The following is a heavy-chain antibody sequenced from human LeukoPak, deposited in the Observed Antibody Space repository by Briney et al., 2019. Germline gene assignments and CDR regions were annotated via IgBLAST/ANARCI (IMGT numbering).Heavy chain of an antibody. V-gene: IGHV3-23*01. D-gene: IGHD5-24*01. CDR2: IGSSGGST. J-gene: IGHJ3*01. CDR3: VKDIQLST. CDR1: GVNFITAA. Sequence: GGSLRLSCAASGVNFITAAMTWVRQAPGMGLEWVSLIGSSGGSTYYADSVKGRFTISRDNFNHTLSLQMNSLRVEDTSIYHCVKDIQLSTWGLGTMVTVSS.